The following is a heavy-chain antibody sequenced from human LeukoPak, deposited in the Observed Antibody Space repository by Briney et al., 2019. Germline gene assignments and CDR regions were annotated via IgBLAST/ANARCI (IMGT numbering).Heavy chain of an antibody. V-gene: IGHV3-21*01. CDR1: GFTFSSYS. Sequence: KTGGSLRLSCAASGFTFSSYSMNWVRQAPGKGLEWVSSISSSSSYIYYADSVKGRFTISRDNAKNSLYLQMNSLRAEDTAVYYCARDRGAGALLWFGGGWFDPWGQGTLVTVSS. CDR3: ARDRGAGALLWFGGGWFDP. J-gene: IGHJ5*02. CDR2: ISSSSSYI. D-gene: IGHD3-10*01.